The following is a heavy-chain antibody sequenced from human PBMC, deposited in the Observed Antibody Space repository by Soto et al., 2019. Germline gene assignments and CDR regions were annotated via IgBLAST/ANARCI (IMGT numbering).Heavy chain of an antibody. D-gene: IGHD2-15*01. CDR1: GGNFSGYY. Sequence: SETLSLTCAVYGGNFSGYYWSWIRQTTGKGLEWIGEINHSGSTNYNPSLKSRVTISVDTSKNQFSLKLSSVTAADTAVYFCARGHVGYCSGGSCSTYYYYYYMDVWGKGTTVTVSS. V-gene: IGHV4-34*01. CDR3: ARGHVGYCSGGSCSTYYYYYYMDV. J-gene: IGHJ6*03. CDR2: INHSGST.